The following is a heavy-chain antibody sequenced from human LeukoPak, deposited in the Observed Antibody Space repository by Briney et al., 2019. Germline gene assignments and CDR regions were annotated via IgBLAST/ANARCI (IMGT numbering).Heavy chain of an antibody. CDR1: GFTFGSHA. CDR2: ISGSADGT. V-gene: IGHV3-23*01. J-gene: IGHJ4*02. D-gene: IGHD4-23*01. CDR3: AKGIGGTLFDY. Sequence: GGSLRLSSAASGFTFGSHAMSWVRQAPGKGLEWVSTISGSADGTHYRDSVKGRFTISRDNSKNTLFLQMNSLSAADTAVYYCAKGIGGTLFDYWGQGTLVTVSS.